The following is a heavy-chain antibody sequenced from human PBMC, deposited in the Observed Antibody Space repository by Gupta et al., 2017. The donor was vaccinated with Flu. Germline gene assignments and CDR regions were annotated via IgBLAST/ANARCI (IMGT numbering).Heavy chain of an antibody. D-gene: IGHD3-16*01. Sequence: YGVRQAPGKGLEWVAVIWYDGSNKYYADSVKGRFTISRDNSKNTLYLQMNSLRAEDTAVYYCARDHYDYVWGPPQPMDVWGQGTTVTVSS. V-gene: IGHV3-33*07. CDR3: ARDHYDYVWGPPQPMDV. J-gene: IGHJ6*02. CDR2: IWYDGSNK.